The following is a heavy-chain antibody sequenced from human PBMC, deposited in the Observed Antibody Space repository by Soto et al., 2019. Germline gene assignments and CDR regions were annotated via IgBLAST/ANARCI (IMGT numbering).Heavy chain of an antibody. CDR1: GYTFTGYY. V-gene: IGHV1-2*02. Sequence: ASVKVSCKASGYTFTGYYMHWVRQAPGQGLEWMGWINPNSGGTNYAQKFQGRVTMTRDTSISTAYMELSRLRSDDTAVYYCELIQIWGNGQNWFDPWGQGTLVTVSS. CDR2: INPNSGGT. D-gene: IGHD5-18*01. J-gene: IGHJ5*02. CDR3: ELIQIWGNGQNWFDP.